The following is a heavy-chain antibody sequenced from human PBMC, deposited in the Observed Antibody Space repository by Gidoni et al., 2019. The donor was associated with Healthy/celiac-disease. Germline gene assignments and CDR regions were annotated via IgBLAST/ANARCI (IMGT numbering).Heavy chain of an antibody. V-gene: IGHV3-23*01. CDR1: GFTFSSYA. CDR2: ISGSGGST. D-gene: IGHD3-10*01. Sequence: EMQLLESGGGLVQPGGSLRLSCAASGFTFSSYAMSWVRQAPGKGLEWVSAISGSGGSTYYADSVKGRFTISRNNSKNTLYLQMNSLRAEDTAVYYCAKPGEGFYFQHWGQGTLVTVSS. J-gene: IGHJ1*01. CDR3: AKPGEGFYFQH.